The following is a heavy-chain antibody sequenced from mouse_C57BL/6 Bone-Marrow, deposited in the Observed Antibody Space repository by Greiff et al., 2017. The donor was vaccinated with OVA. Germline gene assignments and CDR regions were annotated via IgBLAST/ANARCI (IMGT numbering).Heavy chain of an antibody. CDR1: GYSITSGYY. J-gene: IGHJ3*01. Sequence: EVHLVESGPGLVKPSQSLSLTCSVTGYSITSGYYWNWIRQFPGNKLEWMGYISYDGSNNYNPSLKNRISITRDTSKNQFFLKLNSVTTEDTATYYCARDEYYYGSSPWFAYWGQGTLVTVSA. D-gene: IGHD1-1*01. V-gene: IGHV3-6*01. CDR3: ARDEYYYGSSPWFAY. CDR2: ISYDGSN.